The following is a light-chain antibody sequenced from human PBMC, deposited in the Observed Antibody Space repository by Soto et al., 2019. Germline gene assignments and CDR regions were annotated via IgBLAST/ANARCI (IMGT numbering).Light chain of an antibody. CDR2: VAS. CDR1: QSISKS. Sequence: DIPMTQSPSSLSASVGDRVTITCRASQSISKSLNWYQQKPGRAPTLLISVASTLHSGVPSRFSGSGSGTDLTLTISSLQREDFATYYCQQSYSTPPMYTFGQGTKLEIK. CDR3: QQSYSTPPMYT. V-gene: IGKV1-39*01. J-gene: IGKJ2*01.